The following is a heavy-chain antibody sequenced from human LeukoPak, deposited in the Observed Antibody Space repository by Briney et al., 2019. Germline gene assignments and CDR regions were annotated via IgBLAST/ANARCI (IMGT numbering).Heavy chain of an antibody. Sequence: GGSLRLSCASSGFTFSAYHMNWVRQAPGKGLEWISFISTDSGTLYYADSVKGRFTISRDNAANSLYLQMNNLRAEDTALYYCAKEGDGYSYGYYYFDYWGQGTLVTVSS. D-gene: IGHD5-18*01. CDR1: GFTFSAYH. CDR2: ISTDSGTL. J-gene: IGHJ4*02. V-gene: IGHV3-48*01. CDR3: AKEGDGYSYGYYYFDY.